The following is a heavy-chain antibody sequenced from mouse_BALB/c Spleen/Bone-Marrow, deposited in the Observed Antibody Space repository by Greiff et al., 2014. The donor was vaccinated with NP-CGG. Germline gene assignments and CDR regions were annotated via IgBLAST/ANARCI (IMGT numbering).Heavy chain of an antibody. D-gene: IGHD2-4*01. Sequence: VQLQQSGPALVKPGASVKMSCKASGYTFTSYYIHWVKQRPGQGLEWIGWIYPGDGSTKYNEKFKGKTTLTADKSSSTAYMLLSSLTSEDSAIYFCAIYYDYSWYFDVWGAGTTVTVSS. J-gene: IGHJ1*01. CDR1: GYTFTSYY. CDR3: AIYYDYSWYFDV. CDR2: IYPGDGST. V-gene: IGHV1S56*01.